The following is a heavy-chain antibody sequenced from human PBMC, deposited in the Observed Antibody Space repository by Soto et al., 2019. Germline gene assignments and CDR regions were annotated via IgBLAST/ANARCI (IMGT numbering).Heavy chain of an antibody. V-gene: IGHV3-48*03. Sequence: GGSLRLSCAASGITFSNFEMNWVRQAPGKGLEWVSYISSTGSTKYYADSAKGRFTISRDNDKNSLYLQMNSLRAEDTAVYYCAKDKQLYSDYYFDYWGQGTLVTVSS. CDR2: ISSTGSTK. CDR3: AKDKQLYSDYYFDY. D-gene: IGHD6-6*01. J-gene: IGHJ4*02. CDR1: GITFSNFE.